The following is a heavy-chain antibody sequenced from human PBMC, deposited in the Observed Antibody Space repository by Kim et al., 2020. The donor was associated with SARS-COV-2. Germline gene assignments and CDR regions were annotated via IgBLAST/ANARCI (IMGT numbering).Heavy chain of an antibody. J-gene: IGHJ2*01. Sequence: SETLSLTCTVSGYSISTNYYWGWIRQPPGKGLEWIGSIYHSGSIYYNPSLKSRVTISVDTSKNQFSLKLSSVTAADTAMYYCASAPRYSGYDWGGYYYFDLWGRGTLVTVSS. CDR3: ASAPRYSGYDWGGYYYFDL. V-gene: IGHV4-38-2*02. D-gene: IGHD5-12*01. CDR1: GYSISTNYY. CDR2: IYHSGSI.